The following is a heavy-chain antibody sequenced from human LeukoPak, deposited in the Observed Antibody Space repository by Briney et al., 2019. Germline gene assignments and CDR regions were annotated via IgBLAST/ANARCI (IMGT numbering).Heavy chain of an antibody. CDR3: TTYGSNIAEYSEH. CDR2: IVPPLGTA. J-gene: IGHJ1*01. V-gene: IGHV1-69*05. CDR1: GYTFTSYG. Sequence: ASVKVSCKASGYTFTSYGISWVRQAPGQGLEWMGGIVPPLGTANYAQKFQGKVTITTDESTNTAYMELTSLTSEDAAVYYCTTYGSNIAEYSEHWGQGTLVSVSS. D-gene: IGHD4-23*01.